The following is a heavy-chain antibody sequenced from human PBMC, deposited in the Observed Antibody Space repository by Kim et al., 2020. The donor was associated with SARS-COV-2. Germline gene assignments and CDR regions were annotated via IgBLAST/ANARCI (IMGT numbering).Heavy chain of an antibody. CDR3: AKGPAVAGWYYGMDV. D-gene: IGHD6-19*01. CDR1: GFTFSSYA. CDR2: ISGSGGST. J-gene: IGHJ6*02. V-gene: IGHV3-23*01. Sequence: GGSLRLSCAASGFTFSSYAMSWVRQAPGKGLEWVSAISGSGGSTYYADSVKGRFTISRDNSKNTLYLQMNSLRAEDTAVYYCAKGPAVAGWYYGMDVWGQGTTVTVSS.